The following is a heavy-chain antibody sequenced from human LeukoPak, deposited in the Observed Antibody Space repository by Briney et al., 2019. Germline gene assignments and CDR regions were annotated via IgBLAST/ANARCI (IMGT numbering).Heavy chain of an antibody. Sequence: SETLSLTCTVSGGSINDYYWSWIRQPPGKGLEWIGCILYSEGTNYNPSLKSRVSISVDTSKNQLSLKLTSVTAADTAVYYCARGPIFGVVYNWFDPWGQGTLVTVSS. V-gene: IGHV4-59*01. D-gene: IGHD3-3*01. CDR1: GGSINDYY. CDR3: ARGPIFGVVYNWFDP. CDR2: ILYSEGT. J-gene: IGHJ5*02.